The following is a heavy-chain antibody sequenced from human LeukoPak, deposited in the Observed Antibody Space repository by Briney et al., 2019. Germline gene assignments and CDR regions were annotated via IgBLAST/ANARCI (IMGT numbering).Heavy chain of an antibody. D-gene: IGHD3-10*01. CDR2: IRSKAYGGTT. V-gene: IGHV3-49*04. CDR3: RTLGAYY. J-gene: IGHJ4*02. CDR1: GFTFGDYA. Sequence: GGSLRLSCTASGFTFGDYAMSWVRQAPGKGLEWVGFIRSKAYGGTTEYAASVKGRFTISRDDSKSIAYLQMNSLKTEDTAVYYCRTLGAYYWGQGALVTVSS.